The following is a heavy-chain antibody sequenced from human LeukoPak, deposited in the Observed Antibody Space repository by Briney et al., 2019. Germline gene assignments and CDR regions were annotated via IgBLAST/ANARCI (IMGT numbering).Heavy chain of an antibody. CDR1: GFTFDDYA. V-gene: IGHV3-9*01. J-gene: IGHJ4*02. D-gene: IGHD2-15*01. Sequence: GRSLRLSCVASGFTFDDYAMHWVRHAPGKGLEWVSGISWNSGSIGYADSVKGRFTITRDNAKNSLYLQMNSLRAEDTALYYCAKEGAIGGPYFDYWGQGTLVTVSS. CDR3: AKEGAIGGPYFDY. CDR2: ISWNSGSI.